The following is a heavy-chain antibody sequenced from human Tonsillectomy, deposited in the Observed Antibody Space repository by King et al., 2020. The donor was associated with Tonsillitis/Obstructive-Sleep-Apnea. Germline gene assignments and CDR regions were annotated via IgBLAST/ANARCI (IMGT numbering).Heavy chain of an antibody. D-gene: IGHD4/OR15-4a*01. CDR1: GFTFSRYA. Sequence: VQLVESGGGVVQPGRSLRLSCAASGFTFSRYAMHWVRQAPGKGLEWVAIMSYDGSNKYYADSVKGRFTISRDNSKNTLYLQMDSLGVEDTAVYYCVREVLAQIYFDYWGQGILVTVSS. CDR2: MSYDGSNK. V-gene: IGHV3-30*01. CDR3: VREVLAQIYFDY. J-gene: IGHJ4*02.